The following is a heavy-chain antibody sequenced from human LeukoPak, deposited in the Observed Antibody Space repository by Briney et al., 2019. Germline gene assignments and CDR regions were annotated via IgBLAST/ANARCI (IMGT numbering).Heavy chain of an antibody. J-gene: IGHJ6*03. CDR3: ARYYDFWKNYYYYMDV. CDR1: GGSISSYY. V-gene: IGHV4-59*01. CDR2: IYYSGST. D-gene: IGHD3-3*01. Sequence: SETLSLTCTVSGGSISSYYWSWIRQPPGKGLEWIGYIYYSGSTNYNPSLKSRVTISVDTSKNQFSLKLSSVTAAGTAVYYCARYYDFWKNYYYYMDVWGKGTTVTVSS.